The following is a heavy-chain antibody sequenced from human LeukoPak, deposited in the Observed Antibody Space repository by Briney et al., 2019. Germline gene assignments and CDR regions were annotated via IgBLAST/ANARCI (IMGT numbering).Heavy chain of an antibody. CDR3: ARGYCSSTSCYMNWFDP. CDR2: LFSSGTT. D-gene: IGHD2-2*02. Sequence: SETLSLTCTVSGGSFSSGDYSWNWIRQPAGQGLEWIGRLFSSGTTNYNPSLKSRVTISGDTSKNQFSLKLSSVTAADTAVYYCARGYCSSTSCYMNWFDPWGQGTLVTVSS. J-gene: IGHJ5*02. V-gene: IGHV4-61*02. CDR1: GGSFSSGDYS.